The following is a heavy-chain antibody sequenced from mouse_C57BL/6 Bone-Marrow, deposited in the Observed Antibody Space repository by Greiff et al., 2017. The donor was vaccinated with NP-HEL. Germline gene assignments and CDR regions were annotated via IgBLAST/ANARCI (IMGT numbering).Heavy chain of an antibody. J-gene: IGHJ1*03. CDR1: GFSLTSYG. V-gene: IGHV2-5*01. CDR3: AKKRGSNDGYFDV. Sequence: QVQLKESGPGLVQPSQSLSITCTVSGFSLTSYGVHWVRQSPGKGLEWLGVIWRGGSTDYKAAFMSRLSITKDNSKSQVFFKMNSLQADDTAIYYCAKKRGSNDGYFDVWGTGTTVTVSS. CDR2: IWRGGST. D-gene: IGHD1-1*01.